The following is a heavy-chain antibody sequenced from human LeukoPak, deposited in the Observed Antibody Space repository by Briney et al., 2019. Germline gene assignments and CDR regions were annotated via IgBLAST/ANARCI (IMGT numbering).Heavy chain of an antibody. V-gene: IGHV1-69*06. CDR2: IIPIFGTA. D-gene: IGHD3-10*01. Sequence: ASVRVSCKASGGTFSSYAISWVRQAPGQGLEWMGGIIPIFGTANYAQKFQGRVTITADKSTSTAYMELSSLRSEDTAVYYCARGHGLGQGSGSYPEYYYYYYMDVWGKGTTVTISS. CDR1: GGTFSSYA. CDR3: ARGHGLGQGSGSYPEYYYYYYMDV. J-gene: IGHJ6*03.